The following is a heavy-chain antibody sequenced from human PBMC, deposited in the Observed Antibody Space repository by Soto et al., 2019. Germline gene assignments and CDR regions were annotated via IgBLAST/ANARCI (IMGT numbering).Heavy chain of an antibody. CDR2: IYWNDDK. CDR3: AHRPDYGDFLDY. Sequence: QITLKVSGPTLVKPTQTLTLTCTFSGFSLSTSGVGVGWIRQPPGKALEWLALIYWNDDKRYSPSLKSRLTITKDTSKNQVVLTMTNMDPVDTATYYCAHRPDYGDFLDYWGQGTLVTVSS. V-gene: IGHV2-5*01. J-gene: IGHJ4*02. CDR1: GFSLSTSGVG. D-gene: IGHD4-17*01.